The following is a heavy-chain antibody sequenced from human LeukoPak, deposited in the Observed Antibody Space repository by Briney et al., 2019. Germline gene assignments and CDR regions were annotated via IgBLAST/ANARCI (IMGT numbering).Heavy chain of an antibody. Sequence: SETLSLTCTVSGGSISSGGYYWSWIRQHPGKGLEWIGYIYYSGSTYYNPSLKSRVTISVDTSKNQFSLKLSSVTAADTAVYYCARHDIMTTVTTPDYWGQGTLVTVSS. CDR1: GGSISSGGYY. D-gene: IGHD4-11*01. J-gene: IGHJ4*02. V-gene: IGHV4-39*01. CDR3: ARHDIMTTVTTPDY. CDR2: IYYSGST.